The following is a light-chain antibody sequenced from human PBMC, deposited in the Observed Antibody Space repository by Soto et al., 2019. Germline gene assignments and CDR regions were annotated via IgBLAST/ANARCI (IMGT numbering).Light chain of an antibody. Sequence: QSALTQPRSVSGSPGQSVTISCTGTSSDVGGYNYVSWYQQHPGKAPKLMIYDVNKWPSGVPDRFSGSKSGNTASLTIFGLQAEDEADYYCCSYAGSYTVVFGGGTKLTVL. CDR1: SSDVGGYNY. J-gene: IGLJ2*01. CDR3: CSYAGSYTVV. CDR2: DVN. V-gene: IGLV2-11*01.